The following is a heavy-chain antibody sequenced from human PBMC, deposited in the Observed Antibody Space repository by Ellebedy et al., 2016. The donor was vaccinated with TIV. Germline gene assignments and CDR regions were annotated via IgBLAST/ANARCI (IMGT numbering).Heavy chain of an antibody. Sequence: PGGSLRLSCAASGFTFSSYAMSWVRQAPGKGLEWVSAISGSGGSTYYADSVKGRFTISRDNSKNTLYLQMNSLRAEDTAVYYCAKDSSAHYYDSSGYSNWGQGTLVTVSS. D-gene: IGHD3-22*01. V-gene: IGHV3-23*01. CDR2: ISGSGGST. J-gene: IGHJ4*02. CDR1: GFTFSSYA. CDR3: AKDSSAHYYDSSGYSN.